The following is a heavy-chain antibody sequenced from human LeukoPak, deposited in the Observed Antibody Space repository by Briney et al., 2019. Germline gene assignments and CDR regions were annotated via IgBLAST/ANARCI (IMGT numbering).Heavy chain of an antibody. CDR3: ARVGSGPRAVSGY. J-gene: IGHJ4*02. D-gene: IGHD6-19*01. CDR1: GGTFSSYA. CDR2: IIPIFGTA. V-gene: IGHV1-69*13. Sequence: WASVTVSFKASGGTFSSYAISWVRQAPGQGLEWMEGIIPIFGTANYAQKFQGRVTITADESTSTAYLELSSLRSEDTAVYYCARVGSGPRAVSGYWGQGTLVTVSS.